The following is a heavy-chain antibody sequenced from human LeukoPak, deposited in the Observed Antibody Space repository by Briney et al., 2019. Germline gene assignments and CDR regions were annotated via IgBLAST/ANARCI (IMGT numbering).Heavy chain of an antibody. CDR3: ARDLIGGEQWLVRAPHNWFDP. V-gene: IGHV4-39*07. Sequence: SETLSLTCTVSGGSISSSSYYWGWIRQPPGKGLEWIGSIYYSGSTYYNPSLKSRVTISVDTSKNQFSLKLSSVTAADTAVYYCARDLIGGEQWLVRAPHNWFDPWGQGTLVTVSS. CDR2: IYYSGST. CDR1: GGSISSSSYY. J-gene: IGHJ5*02. D-gene: IGHD6-19*01.